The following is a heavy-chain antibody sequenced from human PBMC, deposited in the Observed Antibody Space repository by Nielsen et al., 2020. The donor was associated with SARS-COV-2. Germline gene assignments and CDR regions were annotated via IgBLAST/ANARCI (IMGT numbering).Heavy chain of an antibody. CDR3: ARGGGVGRRYQLLWRYFDY. Sequence: GSLRLSCAASGFTLDDYGMSWIRQPPGKGLEWIGEINHSGSTNYNPSLKSRVTISVDTSKNQFSLKLSSVTAADTAVYYCARGGGVGRRYQLLWRYFDYWGQGTLVTVSS. CDR1: GFTLDDYG. J-gene: IGHJ4*02. D-gene: IGHD2-2*01. V-gene: IGHV4-34*01. CDR2: INHSGST.